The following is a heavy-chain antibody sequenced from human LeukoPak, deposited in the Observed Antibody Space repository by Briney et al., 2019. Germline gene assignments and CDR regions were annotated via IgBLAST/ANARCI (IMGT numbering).Heavy chain of an antibody. V-gene: IGHV1-46*01. CDR1: GYTFTIYY. CDR2: INPSATST. Sequence: ASVTVSFTSSGYTFTIYYIHWVRHAPGQGLEWMGMINPSATSTTNAQKFQGRLTMTRDTSTNTVYMELSSLTYEDTAVYYCARDGPPRVGTPFWFDYGGQGSLVTVSS. D-gene: IGHD1-26*01. J-gene: IGHJ4*02. CDR3: ARDGPPRVGTPFWFDY.